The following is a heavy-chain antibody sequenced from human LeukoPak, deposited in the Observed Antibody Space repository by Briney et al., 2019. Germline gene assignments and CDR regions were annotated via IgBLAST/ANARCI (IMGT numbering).Heavy chain of an antibody. V-gene: IGHV1-69*04. CDR1: GGTSNSHA. CDR3: ATTNDGGDYQWGDFFDF. D-gene: IGHD2-21*01. Sequence: SVKVSCKASGGTSNSHAISWVRQAPGQGLEWMGRIIPNLGTTNRAQNFQDRVTLTADKSTNTAYMELTSLTSDDTAVYYCATTNDGGDYQWGDFFDFWGQGTLVTVSS. J-gene: IGHJ4*02. CDR2: IIPNLGTT.